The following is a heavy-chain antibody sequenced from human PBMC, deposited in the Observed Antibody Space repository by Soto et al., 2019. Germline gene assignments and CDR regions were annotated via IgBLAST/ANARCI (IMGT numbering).Heavy chain of an antibody. CDR3: AKAHDSSGYYYPDAFDI. J-gene: IGHJ3*02. D-gene: IGHD3-22*01. V-gene: IGHV3-30*18. CDR1: GFTFKNNG. CDR2: ISYHGNNQ. Sequence: PGGSLRLSCAASGFTFKNNGMHWVRQAPGKGLEWVAIISYHGNNQFYADSVKGRFTISRDNSNNTLYLEMNSLRAEDTAVYYCAKAHDSSGYYYPDAFDIWGQGTMVTVSS.